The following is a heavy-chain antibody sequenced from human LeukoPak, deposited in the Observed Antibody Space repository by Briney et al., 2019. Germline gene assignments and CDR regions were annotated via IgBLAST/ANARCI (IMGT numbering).Heavy chain of an antibody. V-gene: IGHV3-48*01. D-gene: IGHD2-21*02. CDR3: ARSCGGDCYQMDYYYYMDV. CDR2: ISSSSSTI. CDR1: GFTFSSYS. Sequence: GGSLRFSCAASGFTFSSYSMNWVRQAPGKGLEWVSYISSSSSTIYYADSVKGRFTISRDNAKNSLYLQMNSLRAEDTAVYYCARSCGGDCYQMDYYYYMDVWGKGTTVTVSS. J-gene: IGHJ6*03.